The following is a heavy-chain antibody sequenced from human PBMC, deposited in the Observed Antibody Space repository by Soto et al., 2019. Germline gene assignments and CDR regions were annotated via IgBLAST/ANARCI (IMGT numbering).Heavy chain of an antibody. CDR3: EAYYYDSSGLEADYYYGMDV. CDR1: GGSISSSSYY. D-gene: IGHD3-22*01. V-gene: IGHV4-39*01. Sequence: SETLSLTCTVSGGSISSSSYYWGWIRQPPGKGLGWIGSIYYSGSTYYNPSLKSRVTISVDTSKNQFSLKLSSVTAADTAVYYCEAYYYDSSGLEADYYYGMDVWGQGTTVTVSS. CDR2: IYYSGST. J-gene: IGHJ6*02.